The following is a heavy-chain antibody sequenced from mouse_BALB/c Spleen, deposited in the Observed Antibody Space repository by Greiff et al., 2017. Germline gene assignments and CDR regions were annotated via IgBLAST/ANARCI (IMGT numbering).Heavy chain of an antibody. Sequence: EVQLQQSGPELVKPGASVKIPCKASGYTFTDYNMDWVKQSHGKSLEWIGDINPNNGGTIYNQKFKGKATLTVDKSSSTAYMELRSLTSEDTAVYYCARRADGYYRWFAYWGQGTLVTVSA. CDR1: GYTFTDYN. J-gene: IGHJ3*01. V-gene: IGHV1-18*01. CDR2: INPNNGGT. D-gene: IGHD2-3*01. CDR3: ARRADGYYRWFAY.